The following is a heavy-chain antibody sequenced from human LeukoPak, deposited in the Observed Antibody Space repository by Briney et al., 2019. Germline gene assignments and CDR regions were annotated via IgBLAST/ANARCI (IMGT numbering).Heavy chain of an antibody. CDR3: ARGGRFAPIVVVVAATQLMDV. CDR1: GGSFSGYY. J-gene: IGHJ6*04. CDR2: INHSGST. V-gene: IGHV4-34*01. Sequence: PSETLSLTCAVYGGSFSGYYWSWIRQPPGKGLEWIGEINHSGSTNYNPSLKSRVTMSVDTSKNQFSLKLNSVTAADTAVYYCARGGRFAPIVVVVAATQLMDVWGKGTTVTVSS. D-gene: IGHD2-15*01.